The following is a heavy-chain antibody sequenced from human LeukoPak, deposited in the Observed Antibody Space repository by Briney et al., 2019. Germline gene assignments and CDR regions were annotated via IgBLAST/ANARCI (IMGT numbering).Heavy chain of an antibody. Sequence: GGSLRLSCAASGFTFSSYSMNWVRQAPGKGLEWVSYISGSSSTIYYADSVKGRFTISRDNAKNSLYLQMNSLRAEDTAVYYCGYSYGQPMYNWFDPWGQGTLVTVSS. J-gene: IGHJ5*02. CDR3: GYSYGQPMYNWFDP. CDR2: ISGSSSTI. V-gene: IGHV3-48*01. D-gene: IGHD5-18*01. CDR1: GFTFSSYS.